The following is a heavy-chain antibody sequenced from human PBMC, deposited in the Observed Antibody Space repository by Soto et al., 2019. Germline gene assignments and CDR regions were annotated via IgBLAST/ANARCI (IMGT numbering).Heavy chain of an antibody. CDR1: GYTFTSYA. Sequence: QVQLVQSGAEVKQPGASVKVSCKASGYTFTSYAISWVRQAPGQGLEWMGWINAYNSHTNYAQKLQGRDTMTNDTSTSTAYMELRSPRSDDTAVYYCARDSPPNYLWGQGTLVTVSS. CDR3: ARDSPPNYL. CDR2: INAYNSHT. J-gene: IGHJ5*02. D-gene: IGHD7-27*01. V-gene: IGHV1-18*01.